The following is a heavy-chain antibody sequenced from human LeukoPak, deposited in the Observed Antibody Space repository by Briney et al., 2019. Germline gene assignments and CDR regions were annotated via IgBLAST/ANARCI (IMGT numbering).Heavy chain of an antibody. CDR1: GGTFSSYA. V-gene: IGHV1-69*13. Sequence: ASVKVSCKASGGTFSSYAISWVRQAPGQGLEWMGGIIPIFGTANYAQKFQGRVTITADESTSTAYMELSSLRSEDTAVYYCARAPQWLVRRSPSYFDYWGQGTLVTVSS. D-gene: IGHD6-19*01. J-gene: IGHJ4*02. CDR2: IIPIFGTA. CDR3: ARAPQWLVRRSPSYFDY.